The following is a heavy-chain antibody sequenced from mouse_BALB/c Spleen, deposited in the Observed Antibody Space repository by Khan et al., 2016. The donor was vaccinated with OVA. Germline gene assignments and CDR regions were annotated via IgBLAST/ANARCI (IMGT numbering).Heavy chain of an antibody. J-gene: IGHJ3*01. Sequence: EVKLEVSGPSLVKPSQTLSLTCSVTGDSITTGYWNWIRKFPGNKLEYMGYIIYTGYTYYNPSLNSRISITRHTSNNQYYLQLNSVTDEDTATYYCARSTYRYAFVYWGQGTLVTVSA. V-gene: IGHV3-8*02. CDR2: IIYTGYT. CDR1: GDSITTGY. CDR3: ARSTYRYAFVY. D-gene: IGHD2-14*01.